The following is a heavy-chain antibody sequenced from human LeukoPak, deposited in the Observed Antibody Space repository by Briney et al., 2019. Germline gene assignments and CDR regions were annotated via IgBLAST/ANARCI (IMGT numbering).Heavy chain of an antibody. J-gene: IGHJ4*02. Sequence: SETLSLTCAVYGGSFSGYYWSWIRQPPGKGLEWIGEINHSGSTNYNPSLKRRVTISVDTSKNQFSLKLSSVTAADTAVYYCARGRGPTRALEKDIVVVPAEVGFDYWGQGTLVTVSS. V-gene: IGHV4-34*01. D-gene: IGHD2-2*01. CDR2: INHSGST. CDR1: GGSFSGYY. CDR3: ARGRGPTRALEKDIVVVPAEVGFDY.